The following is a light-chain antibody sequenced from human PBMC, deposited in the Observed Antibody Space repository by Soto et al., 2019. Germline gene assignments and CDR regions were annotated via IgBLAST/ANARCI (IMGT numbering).Light chain of an antibody. V-gene: IGKV3-15*01. CDR1: QNISSN. J-gene: IGKJ1*01. CDR2: GAS. CDR3: QQYNNWLWT. Sequence: EIVMTQSPATLSVSPGERATLSCRASQNISSNLAWYQQKPGQAPRVLIDGASTRATGIPARFSGSGSGTEFTLTISSLQSEDVAVYYCQQYNNWLWTFGQGTKVEI.